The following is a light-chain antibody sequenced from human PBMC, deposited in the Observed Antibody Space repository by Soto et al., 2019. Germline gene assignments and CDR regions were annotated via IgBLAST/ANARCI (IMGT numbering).Light chain of an antibody. J-gene: IGKJ4*01. V-gene: IGKV1-9*01. Sequence: DIQLTQSPSFLSASVGDRVTITCRASQGIRDFLAWYQQKPGQPPKLLIYAASTLQTGVPTRFSGIASGTEFPLIISNLQPADFEIYYCQQFIVYPLTSGGGTKVEIK. CDR2: AAS. CDR1: QGIRDF. CDR3: QQFIVYPLT.